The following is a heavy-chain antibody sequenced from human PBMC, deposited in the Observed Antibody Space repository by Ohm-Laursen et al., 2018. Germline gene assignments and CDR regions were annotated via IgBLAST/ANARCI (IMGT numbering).Heavy chain of an antibody. Sequence: GSLRLSCAASGFTFSDHYMDWVRQAPGKGLEWVGRTRNKANSYTTEYAASVKGRFTISRDDSKNSLYLQMNSLKTEDTGVYYCSTDHFSWGQGTLVTVSS. J-gene: IGHJ5*02. D-gene: IGHD2/OR15-2a*01. CDR2: TRNKANSYTT. V-gene: IGHV3-72*01. CDR3: STDHFS. CDR1: GFTFSDHY.